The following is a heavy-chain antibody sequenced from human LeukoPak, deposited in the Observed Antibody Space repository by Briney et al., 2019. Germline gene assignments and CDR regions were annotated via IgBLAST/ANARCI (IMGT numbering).Heavy chain of an antibody. J-gene: IGHJ4*02. V-gene: IGHV4-39*01. CDR3: ARHVRGYSYGFGTFDY. Sequence: SETLSLTCTVSGASTSNYYWAWIRHPPGKGLEWSGSIYYSGTTYYNPSLKSRVIISVDTSKNQFSLRLSSVTAADTAVYHCARHVRGYSYGFGTFDYWGQGALVTVSS. D-gene: IGHD5-18*01. CDR1: GASTSNYY. CDR2: IYYSGTT.